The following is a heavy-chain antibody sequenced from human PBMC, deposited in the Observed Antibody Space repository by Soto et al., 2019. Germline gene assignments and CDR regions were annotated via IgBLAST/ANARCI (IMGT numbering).Heavy chain of an antibody. CDR1: GGTFSSYA. J-gene: IGHJ6*02. Sequence: QVQLVQSGAEVKKPGSSVKVSCKASGGTFSSYAISWVRQAPGQGLEWMGGIIPIFGTANYAQKFQGRVMITADESPSTAYMELSSLRSEDTAVYYCATPGSPLDYYYGMDVWCQGTTVTVSS. CDR3: ATPGSPLDYYYGMDV. D-gene: IGHD2-15*01. V-gene: IGHV1-69*12. CDR2: IIPIFGTA.